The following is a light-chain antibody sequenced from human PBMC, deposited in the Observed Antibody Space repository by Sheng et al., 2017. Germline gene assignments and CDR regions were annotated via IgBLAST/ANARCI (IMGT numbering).Light chain of an antibody. Sequence: QSVLTQPPSASGTPGQKVTISCSGSSSNIGTNTVNWYQQLPGTAPKLLIFSSHQRPSGVPDRFAASKSGTSASLAISGLQSEDEADYYCAVWDDSLNGWVFGGGTTLFVL. CDR1: SSNIGTNT. V-gene: IGLV1-44*01. J-gene: IGLJ3*02. CDR3: AVWDDSLNGWV. CDR2: SSH.